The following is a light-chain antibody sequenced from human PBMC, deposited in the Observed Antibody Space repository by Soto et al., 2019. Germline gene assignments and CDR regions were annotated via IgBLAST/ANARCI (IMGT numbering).Light chain of an antibody. V-gene: IGKV3-20*01. CDR1: QSVSGY. CDR3: QQYGSSGT. Sequence: EFVLMQSPGTLSLSPGERATLSCRASQSVSGYLAWYQQKPGQAPRLLIYDASNRATGIPDRFSGSGSGTDFTLTISRLEPEDFAVYYCQQYGSSGTFGQGTKVDIK. CDR2: DAS. J-gene: IGKJ1*01.